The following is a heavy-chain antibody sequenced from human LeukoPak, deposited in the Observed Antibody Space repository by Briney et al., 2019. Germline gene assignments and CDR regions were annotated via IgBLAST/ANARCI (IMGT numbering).Heavy chain of an antibody. Sequence: GRSLRLSCAGSGCTFSSYGMHWVRQAPGKGLEWVAVIWYDGSNKYYADSVKGRFTISRDNSKNTLYLQMNSLRAEDTAVYDCARDLQWLVPGYYFVYWGQGTLVTVSS. J-gene: IGHJ4*02. CDR3: ARDLQWLVPGYYFVY. CDR1: GCTFSSYG. D-gene: IGHD6-19*01. CDR2: IWYDGSNK. V-gene: IGHV3-33*01.